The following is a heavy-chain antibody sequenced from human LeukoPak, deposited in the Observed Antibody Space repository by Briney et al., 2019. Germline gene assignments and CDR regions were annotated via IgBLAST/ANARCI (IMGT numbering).Heavy chain of an antibody. D-gene: IGHD6-19*01. CDR2: INPNSGGT. V-gene: IGHV1-2*02. CDR3: ARVPGIAVANEYYFDY. CDR1: GFTFSGYC. J-gene: IGHJ4*02. Sequence: ASVKVSCKASGFTFSGYCMHWVRQAPGQGFEWMGWINPNSGGTNYAQKFQGRVTMTRDTSISTAYMELRSLRSDDTAVYYCARVPGIAVANEYYFDYWGQGTLVTVSS.